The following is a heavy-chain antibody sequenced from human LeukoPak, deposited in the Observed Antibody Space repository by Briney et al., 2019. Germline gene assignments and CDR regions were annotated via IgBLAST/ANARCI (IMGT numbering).Heavy chain of an antibody. J-gene: IGHJ6*04. CDR3: AELGITMIGGV. CDR2: ISSSGSTI. V-gene: IGHV3-48*03. Sequence: GGALRLSCAASGFTFSSYEMNWVRQAPGKGLEWVSYISSSGSTIYYADSVKGRFTISRDNAKNSLYLQMHSLRAEDTAVYYCAELGITMIGGVWGKGTTVTISS. D-gene: IGHD3-10*02. CDR1: GFTFSSYE.